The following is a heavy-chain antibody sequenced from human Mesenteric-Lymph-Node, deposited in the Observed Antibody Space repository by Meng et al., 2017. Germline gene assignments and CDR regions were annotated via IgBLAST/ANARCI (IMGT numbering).Heavy chain of an antibody. V-gene: IGHV1-69*01. CDR1: GGTFSSYA. D-gene: IGHD1-14*01. CDR2: IIPIFGTA. Sequence: VRLGQCGAEVKKPGSSVKASCKASGGTFSSYAISWVRQAPGQGLEWMGGIIPIFGTANYAQKFRGRVTITADESTSTAYMELSSLRSEDTAVYYCARDRLNLFDYWGQGTLVTVSS. J-gene: IGHJ4*02. CDR3: ARDRLNLFDY.